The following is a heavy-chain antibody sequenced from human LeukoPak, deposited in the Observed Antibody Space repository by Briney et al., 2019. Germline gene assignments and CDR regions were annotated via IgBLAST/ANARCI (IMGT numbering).Heavy chain of an antibody. CDR3: ARVVIAVAGTRFDY. J-gene: IGHJ4*02. D-gene: IGHD6-19*01. CDR2: IYHSGST. V-gene: IGHV4-4*02. CDR1: GGSISSSNW. Sequence: SETLSLTCAVSGGSISSSNWWSWVRQPPGKGLEWIGEIYHSGSTNHNPSLKSRVTISVDKSKNQFSLKLSSVTAADTAVYYCARVVIAVAGTRFDYWGQGTLVAVSS.